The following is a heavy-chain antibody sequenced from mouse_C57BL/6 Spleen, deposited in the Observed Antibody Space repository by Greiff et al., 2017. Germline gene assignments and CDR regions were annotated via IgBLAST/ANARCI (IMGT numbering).Heavy chain of an antibody. J-gene: IGHJ1*03. V-gene: IGHV1-82*01. CDR1: GYAFSSSW. D-gene: IGHD2-3*01. CDR3: ARLDDGYLDV. CDR2: IYPGDGDT. Sequence: VKLMESGPELVKPGASVKISCKASGYAFSSSWMNWVKQRPGKGLEWIGRIYPGDGDTNYNGKFKGKATLTADKSSSTAYMQLSSLTSEDSAVYFCARLDDGYLDVWGTGTTVTVSS.